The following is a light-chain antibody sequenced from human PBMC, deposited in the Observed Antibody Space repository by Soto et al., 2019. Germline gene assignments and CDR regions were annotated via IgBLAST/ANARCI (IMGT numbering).Light chain of an antibody. Sequence: QLVLTQSPSASASLRASVKLTCTLSSGHSSYAIAWHQQQPEKGPRYLMKLNSDGSHSKGDGIPDRFSGSNSGAGRYLTISSLQSEDEADYYCQTWGTGPWVFGGGTKLTVL. CDR2: LNSDGSH. V-gene: IGLV4-69*01. CDR1: SGHSSYA. CDR3: QTWGTGPWV. J-gene: IGLJ3*02.